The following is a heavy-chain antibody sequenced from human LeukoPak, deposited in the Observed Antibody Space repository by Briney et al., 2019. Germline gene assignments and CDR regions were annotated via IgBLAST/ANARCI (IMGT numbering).Heavy chain of an antibody. J-gene: IGHJ4*02. CDR2: IYTSGST. D-gene: IGHD5-18*01. CDR1: GGSISSDY. V-gene: IGHV4-4*07. Sequence: SETLSLTCTVAGGSISSDYWSWIRQPAGKGLEWIGRIYTSGSTSYNSSLKSRVTMSVDTSKNQFSMKLRSVNAADTAVYYCARDVGGYNYGYSVDYWGQGTLVSVSS. CDR3: ARDVGGYNYGYSVDY.